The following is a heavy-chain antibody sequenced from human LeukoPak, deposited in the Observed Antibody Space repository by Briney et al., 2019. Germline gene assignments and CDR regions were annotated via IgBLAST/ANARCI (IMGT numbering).Heavy chain of an antibody. CDR2: ISASGGS. CDR1: GFTFSNYA. D-gene: IGHD2-15*01. Sequence: GGSLRLSCAASGFTFSNYAMSWVRQAPGKGLEWVSGISASGGSYYADSVKGRFTVSRDISKNTLYLQMNSLRAEDTAVYFCAREPRDCTGGTCQSAGGYYFYYWSQGTLDTVSS. CDR3: AREPRDCTGGTCQSAGGYYFYY. J-gene: IGHJ4*02. V-gene: IGHV3-23*01.